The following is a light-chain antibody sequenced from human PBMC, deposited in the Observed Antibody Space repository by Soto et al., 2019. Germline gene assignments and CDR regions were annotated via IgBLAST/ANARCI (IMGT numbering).Light chain of an antibody. V-gene: IGKV1-33*01. Sequence: DIQMTQSPSSLSASVGDRVTITCQASQDVNHYLNWYRQKPGKAPELLIYDSSNLEQGVPSRFSGSGSGTDFPFTITNLQSEDAATYFCQQYHNLPWPFGQGTKVDMK. CDR1: QDVNHY. CDR3: QQYHNLPWP. CDR2: DSS. J-gene: IGKJ1*01.